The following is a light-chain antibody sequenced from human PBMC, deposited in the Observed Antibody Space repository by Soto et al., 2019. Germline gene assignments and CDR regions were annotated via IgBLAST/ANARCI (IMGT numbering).Light chain of an antibody. CDR3: QQYNNWP. J-gene: IGKJ4*01. Sequence: EIVMTQSPATLSVSPGERATLSCRASQSVSSNLAWYQQKPGQAPRLLIYGASTRATGIPAMFSGSGSGTEFTLTISSLQSEDFAVYYCQQYNNWPFGGGTKVEIK. CDR1: QSVSSN. V-gene: IGKV3-15*01. CDR2: GAS.